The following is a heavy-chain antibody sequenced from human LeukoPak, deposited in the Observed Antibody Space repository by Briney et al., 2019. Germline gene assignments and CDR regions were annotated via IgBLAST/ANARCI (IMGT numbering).Heavy chain of an antibody. D-gene: IGHD5-18*01. J-gene: IGHJ4*02. CDR1: GESFSVYY. Sequence: PSETLSLTRAVYGESFSVYYWSWIRQPPGKGLEWIGEINHSGSTNYNPSLKSRVTISVDTSKNQFSLKLSSVTAADTAVYYCARAARRGYSYGYFGYWGQGTLVTVSS. V-gene: IGHV4-34*01. CDR3: ARAARRGYSYGYFGY. CDR2: INHSGST.